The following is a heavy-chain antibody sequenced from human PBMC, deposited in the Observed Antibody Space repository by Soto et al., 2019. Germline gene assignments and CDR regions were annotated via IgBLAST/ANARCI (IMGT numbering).Heavy chain of an antibody. CDR2: ISSGGST. Sequence: EVQLVESGGGLVQPGGSLRLSCAASGFTVSNLYMTWVRQAPGKGLQWVAVISSGGSTYYGDSVKGRFTISRDNSKNTRYLEMNSPRAEDTAVYYCARDTLGGAYDFLHGGQGTLVTVSS. D-gene: IGHD3-3*01. J-gene: IGHJ4*02. CDR3: ARDTLGGAYDFLH. CDR1: GFTVSNLY. V-gene: IGHV3-66*01.